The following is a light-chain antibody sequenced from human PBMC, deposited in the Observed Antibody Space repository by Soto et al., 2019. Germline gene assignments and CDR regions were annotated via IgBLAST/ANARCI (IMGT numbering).Light chain of an antibody. CDR1: QSISSW. CDR3: QQYDSYSPLT. V-gene: IGKV1-5*03. Sequence: DIQMTQSPSTLSASVGDRVTITCRASQSISSWLAWYQQKPGKAPKLLIYKSSSLESGVPSRFSGSGSGTEFTLTISSRQPDDFETYYCQQYDSYSPLTFGGGTKVEIK. J-gene: IGKJ4*01. CDR2: KSS.